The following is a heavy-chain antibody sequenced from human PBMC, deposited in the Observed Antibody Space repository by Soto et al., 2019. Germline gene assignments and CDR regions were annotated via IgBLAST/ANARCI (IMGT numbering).Heavy chain of an antibody. CDR3: AKVRDSSRWYSAYDY. J-gene: IGHJ4*02. CDR2: ISYDGSNK. V-gene: IGHV3-30*18. CDR1: GFTFSSYG. D-gene: IGHD6-19*01. Sequence: QVQLVESGGGVVQPGRSLRLSCAASGFTFSSYGMHWVRQAPGKGLEWVAVISYDGSNKYYADSVKGRFTISRDNSKNTLYLQMNSLRAEDTAVYYCAKVRDSSRWYSAYDYWGQGTLVTVSS.